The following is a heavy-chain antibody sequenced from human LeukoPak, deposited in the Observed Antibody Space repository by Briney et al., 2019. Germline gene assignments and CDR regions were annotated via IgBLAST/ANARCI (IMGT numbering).Heavy chain of an antibody. CDR3: ARRASTERGHSYGLDY. CDR2: ISFSGTYI. J-gene: IGHJ4*02. V-gene: IGHV3-21*01. D-gene: IGHD5-18*01. CDR1: GFTFSSYS. Sequence: GGSLRLSCAASGFTFSSYSMNWVRQAPGKGLEWVSSISFSGTYIYYADSLKGRITISRDNARRSLFLQMNSLRAEDTAVYYCARRASTERGHSYGLDYWGQGTLVTVSS.